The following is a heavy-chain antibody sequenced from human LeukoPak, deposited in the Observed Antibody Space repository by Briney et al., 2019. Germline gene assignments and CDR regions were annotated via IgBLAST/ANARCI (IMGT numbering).Heavy chain of an antibody. Sequence: GETLKISCKVSGYTFTHNWIGWVRQKPGRGLEWLGVIFPADSNTAYNSSFRGQVTISVDKSIDTAYLQWGSLKASDSAIYYCARHRATGTWSDFDYWGQGTVVTVSS. CDR3: ARHRATGTWSDFDY. D-gene: IGHD1-14*01. V-gene: IGHV5-51*01. CDR1: GYTFTHNW. CDR2: IFPADSNT. J-gene: IGHJ4*02.